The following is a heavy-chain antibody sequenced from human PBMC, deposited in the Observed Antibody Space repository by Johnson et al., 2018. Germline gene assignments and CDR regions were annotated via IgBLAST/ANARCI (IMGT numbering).Heavy chain of an antibody. V-gene: IGHV3-30*18. CDR3: AKDPSSSYYYYYYYMDV. Sequence: QVQLVQSGGGVVQPGRSLRLSCAASGFTFSSYGMHWVRQAPGKGLEWVAVISYDGSNNYYADSVKGRLPISRDNSTNTLYLQMNSLRAEDTAVYYCAKDPSSSYYYYYYYMDVWGKGTTVTVSS. CDR2: ISYDGSNN. D-gene: IGHD6-6*01. CDR1: GFTFSSYG. J-gene: IGHJ6*03.